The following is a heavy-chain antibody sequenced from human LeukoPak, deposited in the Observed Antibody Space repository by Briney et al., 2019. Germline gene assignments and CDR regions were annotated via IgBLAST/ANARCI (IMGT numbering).Heavy chain of an antibody. J-gene: IGHJ4*02. V-gene: IGHV3-30-3*01. CDR1: GFTFSSYA. Sequence: GGSLRLSCAASGFTFSSYAMHWVRQAPGKGLEWVAVISYDGSIKYYADSVKGRFTISRDNAQNSLYLQMDTLSAEDTAVYYCTRGSEWTSGVSDYWGQGTLVTVSS. CDR2: ISYDGSIK. CDR3: TRGSEWTSGVSDY. D-gene: IGHD3-3*01.